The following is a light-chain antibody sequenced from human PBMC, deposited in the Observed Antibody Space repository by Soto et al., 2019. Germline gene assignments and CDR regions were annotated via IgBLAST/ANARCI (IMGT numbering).Light chain of an antibody. V-gene: IGLV3-27*01. J-gene: IGLJ3*02. CDR3: YSATDDHVVL. Sequence: SYELTQPSSVSVSPGQTARITCSGDLLAKTYARWFHQRPGQAPVLLIYKDTERPLGIPDRFSGSSSGTTVTLTITGAQVEDEADYYCYSATDDHVVLFGGGTKLTVL. CDR1: LLAKTY. CDR2: KDT.